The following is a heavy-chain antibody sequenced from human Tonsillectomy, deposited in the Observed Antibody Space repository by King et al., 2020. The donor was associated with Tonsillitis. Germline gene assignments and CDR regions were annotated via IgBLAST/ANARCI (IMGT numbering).Heavy chain of an antibody. Sequence: QVQLVESGGGVVQPGRSLRLSCAASGFTFSSYGMHWVRQAPGKGLEWVAVISYDGSNKYYADSVKGRFTISRDNSKNTLYLQMNSLRAEDTAVYYCAKDKLRGGGYYGSSGYPQPLDYWGQGTLVAVSS. CDR3: AKDKLRGGGYYGSSGYPQPLDY. J-gene: IGHJ4*02. V-gene: IGHV3-30*18. CDR2: ISYDGSNK. CDR1: GFTFSSYG. D-gene: IGHD3-22*01.